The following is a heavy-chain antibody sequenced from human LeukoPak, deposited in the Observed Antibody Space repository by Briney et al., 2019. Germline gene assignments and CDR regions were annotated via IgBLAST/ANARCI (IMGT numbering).Heavy chain of an antibody. D-gene: IGHD3-22*01. CDR3: ARDRYYDSSGYHDY. Sequence: SVKVSCKVSGYTLTELSMHWVRQAPGQGLEWMGRIIPILGIANYAQKFQGRVTITADKSTSTAYMELSSLRSEDTAVYYCARDRYYDSSGYHDYWGQGTLVTVSS. CDR1: GYTLTELS. J-gene: IGHJ4*02. CDR2: IIPILGIA. V-gene: IGHV1-69*04.